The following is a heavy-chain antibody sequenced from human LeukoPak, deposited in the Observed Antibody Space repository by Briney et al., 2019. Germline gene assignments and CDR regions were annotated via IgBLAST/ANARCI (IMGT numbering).Heavy chain of an antibody. V-gene: IGHV3-21*01. CDR2: ISSSSSYI. CDR1: GFTFSSYS. Sequence: PGGSLRLSCAASGFTFSSYSMNWVRQAPGKGLEWVSSISSSSSYIYYADSVKGRFTISRDNAKNSLYLQMNSLRAEDTAVYYCAREFQNFWSGYLGYWGQGTLVTVSS. D-gene: IGHD3-3*01. CDR3: AREFQNFWSGYLGY. J-gene: IGHJ4*02.